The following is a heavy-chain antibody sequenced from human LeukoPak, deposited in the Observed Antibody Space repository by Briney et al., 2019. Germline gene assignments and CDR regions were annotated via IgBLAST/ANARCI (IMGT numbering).Heavy chain of an antibody. V-gene: IGHV3-23*01. CDR1: GLTFSSSA. CDR2: ISGSGEST. CDR3: AKDSVIAAAAALFDY. D-gene: IGHD6-13*01. Sequence: GGSLRLSCAASGLTFSSSAMSWVRQAPGKGLQWVSAISGSGESTHYADSVKGRFTIYRDNSKDTLYLQMNSLRAEDTAVYYCAKDSVIAAAAALFDYWGQGTLVTVSS. J-gene: IGHJ4*02.